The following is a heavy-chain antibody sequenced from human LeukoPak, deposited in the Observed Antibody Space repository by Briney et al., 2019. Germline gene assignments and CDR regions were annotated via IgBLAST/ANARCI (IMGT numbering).Heavy chain of an antibody. CDR3: ARSVLDPDYYYYMDV. Sequence: SETLSLTCTVSGGSISSGSYYWSWIRQPAGKGLEWIGRIYTSGGTNYNPSLKSRVTISVDTSKNQFSLKLSSVTAADTAVYYCARSVLDPDYYYYMDVWGKGTTVTVSS. V-gene: IGHV4-61*02. J-gene: IGHJ6*03. CDR1: GGSISSGSYY. CDR2: IYTSGGT.